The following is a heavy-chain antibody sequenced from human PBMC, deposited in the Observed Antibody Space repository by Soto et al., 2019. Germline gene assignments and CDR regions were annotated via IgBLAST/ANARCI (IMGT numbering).Heavy chain of an antibody. CDR3: ATRHILTGYYRGYYMDV. CDR2: IYSGGST. Sequence: GGSLRLSCAASGVTGSSNYMSWVRQAPGKGLEWVSVIYSGGSTYYADSVKGRFTISRDNSKNTLYLQMNSLRAEDTAVYYCATRHILTGYYRGYYMDVWGKGTKVTVS. V-gene: IGHV3-66*04. CDR1: GVTGSSNY. D-gene: IGHD3-9*01. J-gene: IGHJ6*03.